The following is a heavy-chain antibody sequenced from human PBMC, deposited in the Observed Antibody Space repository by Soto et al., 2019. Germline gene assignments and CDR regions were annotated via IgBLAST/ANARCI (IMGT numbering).Heavy chain of an antibody. CDR2: IYPGDSDT. V-gene: IGHV5-51*01. J-gene: IGHJ6*02. Sequence: PGESLKISCKGSGYSFTSYWIGWLRQMPGKGLEWMGIIYPGDSDTRYSPSFQGQVTISADKSISTAYLQWSSLKASDTDMYYCARQRRGSPGYYYGMDVWGQGTTVTVSS. CDR3: ARQRRGSPGYYYGMDV. CDR1: GYSFTSYW.